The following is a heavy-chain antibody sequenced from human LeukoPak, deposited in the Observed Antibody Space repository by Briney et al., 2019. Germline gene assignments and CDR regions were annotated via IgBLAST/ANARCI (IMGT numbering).Heavy chain of an antibody. D-gene: IGHD4-17*01. CDR1: XXXXSXYV. CDR2: ISGSGGST. Sequence: GGSLRLSCAXSXXXXSXYVMSWVRQAPGKGLEGGSAISGSGGSTYYADSVKGRFTISRDNSKNTLYLQMNSLRAEGTAVYYCAKGPYGDYPDYFDYWGQGTLVTVSS. CDR3: AKGPYGDYPDYFDY. V-gene: IGHV3-23*01. J-gene: IGHJ4*02.